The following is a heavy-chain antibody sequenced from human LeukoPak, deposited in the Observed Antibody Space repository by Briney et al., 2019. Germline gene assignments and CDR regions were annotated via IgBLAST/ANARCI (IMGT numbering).Heavy chain of an antibody. CDR3: ARATGVAGYYYFDY. CDR2: MNPNLGHA. D-gene: IGHD5-12*01. J-gene: IGHJ4*02. V-gene: IGHV1-8*01. Sequence: ASVKVSCKASEYTFTAHDINWVRQAAGQGPEWMGWMNPNLGHAGYAQQFQGRVALTRDISIGTAYMELTNLRAEDTAIYYCARATGVAGYYYFDYWGQGALVTVSS. CDR1: EYTFTAHD.